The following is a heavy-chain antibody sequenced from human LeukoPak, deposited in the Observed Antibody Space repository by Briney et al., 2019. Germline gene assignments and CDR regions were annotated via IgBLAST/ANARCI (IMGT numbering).Heavy chain of an antibody. CDR1: GFTLSSYW. J-gene: IGHJ6*02. CDR3: ARVESLLDYYYYGMDV. CDR2: ISADGTTT. V-gene: IGHV3-74*01. Sequence: GGSLRLSCVASGFTLSSYWMHWARQVPGKGLVWVSRISADGTTTNYADSVKGRFTISRDNAKNSLYLQMNSLRAEDTAVYYCARVESLLDYYYYGMDVWGQGTTVTVSS.